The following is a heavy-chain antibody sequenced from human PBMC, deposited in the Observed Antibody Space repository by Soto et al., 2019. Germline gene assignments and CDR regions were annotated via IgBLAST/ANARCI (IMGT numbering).Heavy chain of an antibody. CDR3: ARAHHATGGYFTVSY. V-gene: IGHV3-33*01. J-gene: IGHJ4*02. CDR2: IWYDGSTK. Sequence: QVHLVESGGGVVLPGRSLRLSCAVSGFTFNSYGMHWVRQAPGKGLEWVAVIWYDGSTKYYAQSVKGRFTISRDNSRRTLYLQMNSLTAEDTAVYYCARAHHATGGYFTVSYGGQGTLVTVSS. D-gene: IGHD3-9*01. CDR1: GFTFNSYG.